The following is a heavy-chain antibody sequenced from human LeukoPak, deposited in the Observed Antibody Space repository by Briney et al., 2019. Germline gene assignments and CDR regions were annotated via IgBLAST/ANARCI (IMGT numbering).Heavy chain of an antibody. Sequence: PSETLSLTCTVSGGSIRNYYWGWIRQPPGKGLEWIGYIYYSGSANYKPSLKNRVTISVDTSKNQFSLNLSSVTAADTAVYYCARGAVTASMKAFDIWGQGTMVTVSS. CDR1: GGSIRNYY. D-gene: IGHD2-21*02. CDR2: IYYSGSA. V-gene: IGHV4-59*08. J-gene: IGHJ3*02. CDR3: ARGAVTASMKAFDI.